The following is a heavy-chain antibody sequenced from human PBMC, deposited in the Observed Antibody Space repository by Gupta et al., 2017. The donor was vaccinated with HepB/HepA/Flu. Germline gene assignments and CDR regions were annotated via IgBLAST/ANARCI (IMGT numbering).Heavy chain of an antibody. V-gene: IGHV4-39*01. Sequence: QLQLQESGPGLVKPSETLSLTCPVSGGSISSSSYYWGWIRQPPGKGLEWIGSIYYSGSTYYNPSLKSRVTISVDTSKNQFSLKLSSVTAADTAVYYCATPYCSSTSCYTDDAFDIWGQGTMVTVSS. J-gene: IGHJ3*02. CDR3: ATPYCSSTSCYTDDAFDI. CDR1: GGSISSSSYY. CDR2: IYYSGST. D-gene: IGHD2-2*02.